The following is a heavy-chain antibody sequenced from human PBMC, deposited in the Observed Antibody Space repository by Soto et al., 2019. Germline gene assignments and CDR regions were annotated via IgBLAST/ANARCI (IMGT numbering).Heavy chain of an antibody. V-gene: IGHV1-18*01. CDR3: ARATMVRGVMGPFDYYYGMDV. Sequence: QDQLVQSGAEVKKPGASVKVSCKASVICDGVSWVRQAPGQGLEWMGWINVYSGITHFAEKFQGRVTMTTDTSTSTAYMELRGLRSDDTAVYYCARATMVRGVMGPFDYYYGMDVWGQGTAVTVSS. D-gene: IGHD3-10*01. J-gene: IGHJ6*02. CDR2: INVYSGIT. CDR1: VICDG.